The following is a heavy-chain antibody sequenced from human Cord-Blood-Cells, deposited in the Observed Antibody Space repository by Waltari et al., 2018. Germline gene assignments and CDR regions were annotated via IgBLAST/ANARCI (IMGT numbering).Heavy chain of an antibody. CDR2: IKQDGSEK. J-gene: IGHJ4*02. V-gene: IGHV3-7*01. Sequence: EVQLVESGGGLVQPGGSLRLSCAASGFTFSSYWMSWVRQAPGKGLEWVANIKQDGSEKYYVDSVKGQFTISRDNAKNSLYLQMNSLRAEDTAVYYCAREGRSSSYYFDYWGQGTLVTVSS. CDR1: GFTFSSYW. CDR3: AREGRSSSYYFDY. D-gene: IGHD6-6*01.